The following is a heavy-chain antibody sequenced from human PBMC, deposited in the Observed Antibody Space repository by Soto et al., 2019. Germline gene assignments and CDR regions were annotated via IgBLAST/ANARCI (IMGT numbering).Heavy chain of an antibody. V-gene: IGHV4-30-2*01. Sequence: SQTLSPRWAVFCGSIRSGGFSRSRIRQPPGKGLEWIGYIYHSGTSFYNPSLKSRVTISVDGSKNQFSLKVNSVTAADTAVYYCARGRLVPAVNFDYWGLGTLVTVSS. CDR1: CGSIRSGGFS. J-gene: IGHJ4*02. CDR3: ARGRLVPAVNFDY. D-gene: IGHD2-2*01. CDR2: IYHSGTS.